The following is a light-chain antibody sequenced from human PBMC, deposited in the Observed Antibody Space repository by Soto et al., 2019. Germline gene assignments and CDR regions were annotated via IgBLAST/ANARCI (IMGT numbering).Light chain of an antibody. CDR1: SSDVSIYNY. Sequence: QSVLTQPASVSGSPGQSITISCTVTSSDVSIYNYVSWYQQHPGRAPRLLIYEASYRPSGVSHRFSGSKFGNTASLTISGLQAEDEADYLCSSYSSGSTLYVFGTGTKVTIL. J-gene: IGLJ1*01. CDR2: EAS. V-gene: IGLV2-14*01. CDR3: SSYSSGSTLYV.